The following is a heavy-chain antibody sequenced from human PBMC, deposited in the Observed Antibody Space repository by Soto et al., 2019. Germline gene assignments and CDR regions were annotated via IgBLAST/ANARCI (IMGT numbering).Heavy chain of an antibody. CDR3: ARVSEGKEYSSSSYYYYYMDG. CDR1: GGSISSGGYY. CDR2: IYYSGST. Sequence: SETLSLTCTVSGGSISSGGYYWSWIRQHPGKGLEWIGYIYYSGSTYYNPSLKSRVTISVDTSKNQFSLKLSSVTAADTAVYYCARVSEGKEYSSSSYYYYYMDGWGKGTTVTVSS. V-gene: IGHV4-31*03. D-gene: IGHD6-6*01. J-gene: IGHJ6*03.